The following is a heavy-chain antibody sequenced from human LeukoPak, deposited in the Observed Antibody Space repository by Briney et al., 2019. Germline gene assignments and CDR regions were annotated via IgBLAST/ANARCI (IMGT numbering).Heavy chain of an antibody. CDR3: ARAYSGYYYYMDV. D-gene: IGHD3-10*01. V-gene: IGHV3-53*01. CDR2: IYSGGST. J-gene: IGHJ6*03. Sequence: GGSLRLSCAASGFTVSSNYMSWVRQAPGKGLEWVSVIYSGGSTYYADSVKGRFTISRDNSKNTLYLQMNSLRAEDTAVYYCARAYSGYYYYMDVWGKGITVTVSS. CDR1: GFTVSSNY.